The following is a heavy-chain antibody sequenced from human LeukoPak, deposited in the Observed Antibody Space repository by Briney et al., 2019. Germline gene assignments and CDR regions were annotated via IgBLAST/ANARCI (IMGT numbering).Heavy chain of an antibody. D-gene: IGHD2-21*01. CDR2: VFYRGST. J-gene: IGHJ6*03. V-gene: IGHV4-39*01. CDR3: ARQRFRAYFYYYMDV. Sequence: PSETLTLTCSVSGDSMRNTNYYWGWIRQPPGKGLEWIGSVFYRGSTYYNPSLKSRVTISVDTSKNQFSLNLSSVTAADTAVYYCARQRFRAYFYYYMDVWGNGTMVTVSS. CDR1: GDSMRNTNYY.